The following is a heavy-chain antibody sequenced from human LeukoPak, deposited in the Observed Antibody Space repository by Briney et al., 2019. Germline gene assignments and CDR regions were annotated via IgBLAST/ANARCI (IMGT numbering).Heavy chain of an antibody. V-gene: IGHV3-23*01. J-gene: IGHJ4*02. Sequence: PGGSLRLSCAVSGITLSNYGMSWVRQAPGKGLEWVAGISGSGGSTNYADSVKGRFTISRDSPKNTLFLQMNCLRAEDTAVYFCAKRGVVIRVILVGFHREAYYFDSWGQGALVTVSS. CDR2: ISGSGGST. CDR1: GITLSNYG. CDR3: AKRGVVIRVILVGFHREAYYFDS. D-gene: IGHD2-21*01.